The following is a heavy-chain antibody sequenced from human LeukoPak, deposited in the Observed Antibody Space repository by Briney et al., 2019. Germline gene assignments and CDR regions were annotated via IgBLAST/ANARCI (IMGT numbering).Heavy chain of an antibody. D-gene: IGHD2-2*01. CDR1: GGSISSSSYY. J-gene: IGHJ4*02. V-gene: IGHV4-39*01. CDR3: ARHHNIVIVPTARGFDY. Sequence: SETLSLTCTVSGGSISSSSYYWGWIRQPPGKGLEWIGSVYYLGNTYYSPSLKSRVTISVDTSKNQFSLKLSSVTAADTAVYYCARHHNIVIVPTARGFDYWGQGSLVTVSS. CDR2: VYYLGNT.